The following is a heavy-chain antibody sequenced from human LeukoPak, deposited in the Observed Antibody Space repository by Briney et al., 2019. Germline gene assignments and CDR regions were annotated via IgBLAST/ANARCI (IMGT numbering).Heavy chain of an antibody. CDR2: MNPNSGNT. J-gene: IGHJ4*02. Sequence: ASVKVSCRASVYTFTSYDINWVRQATGQGLEWMGWMNPNSGNTGFAQKFQGRVTLTRNTSINTAYMELSSLRSEDTAVYYCARGIAAEEWGQGTLVTVSS. CDR3: ARGIAAEE. V-gene: IGHV1-8*03. CDR1: VYTFTSYD. D-gene: IGHD6-13*01.